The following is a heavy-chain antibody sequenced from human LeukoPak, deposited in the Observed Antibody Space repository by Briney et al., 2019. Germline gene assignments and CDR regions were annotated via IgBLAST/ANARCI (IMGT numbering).Heavy chain of an antibody. J-gene: IGHJ4*02. D-gene: IGHD1-26*01. V-gene: IGHV4-4*07. Sequence: SETLSLTCTVSGGSISNYFWTWIRQPAGKGLEWIGRIYSSGTTNYNPSLKSRVTMSVDTSKNQFSLKLSSVTAADTAMYYCARNVRGGATYLDFWGQGTLVTVSS. CDR1: GGSISNYF. CDR3: ARNVRGGATYLDF. CDR2: IYSSGTT.